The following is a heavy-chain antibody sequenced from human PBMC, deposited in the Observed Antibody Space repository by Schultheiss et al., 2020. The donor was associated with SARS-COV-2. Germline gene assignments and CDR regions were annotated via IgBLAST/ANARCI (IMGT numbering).Heavy chain of an antibody. CDR1: GFTFSSYA. J-gene: IGHJ4*02. Sequence: ETLSLTCAASGFTFSSYAMSWVRQAPGKGLEWVSGISGSGSSQFYADSVKGRFTVSRDNSRNILYLQMNNLRGEDTAVYYCAKAQRGYSSSAFDFWGQGTLVTVSS. CDR2: ISGSGSSQ. V-gene: IGHV3-23*01. CDR3: AKAQRGYSSSAFDF. D-gene: IGHD5-18*01.